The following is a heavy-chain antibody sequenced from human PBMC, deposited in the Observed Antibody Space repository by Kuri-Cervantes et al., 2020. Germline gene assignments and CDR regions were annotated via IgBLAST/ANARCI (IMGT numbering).Heavy chain of an antibody. CDR3: ARYSSGWYDY. CDR2: SHYSGNI. V-gene: IGHV4-59*08. D-gene: IGHD6-19*01. CDR1: GGSFSGNY. Sequence: SETLSLTCAVYGGSFSGNYWGWIRQPPGKGLEWIGYSHYSGNINYNPALKSRIAISVDTSKNLFSLKLSSVTAADTAVYYCARYSSGWYDYWGQGTLVTVSS. J-gene: IGHJ4*02.